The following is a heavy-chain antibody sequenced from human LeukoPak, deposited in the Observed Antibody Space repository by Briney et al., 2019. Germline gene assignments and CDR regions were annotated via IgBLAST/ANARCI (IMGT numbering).Heavy chain of an antibody. CDR3: AKDRPNYHESNGHYYRPNGDY. CDR1: GFTFNIYA. CDR2: ITSSGDVT. Sequence: PGGSLRLSCAASGFTFNIYAMSWVRQAPGKGLEWVSSITSSGDVTFYADSVKDRFTISRDNSKNTSYLQMSRLRAEDTAVYYCAKDRPNYHESNGHYYRPNGDYWGQGTLVTVSS. D-gene: IGHD3-22*01. V-gene: IGHV3-23*01. J-gene: IGHJ4*02.